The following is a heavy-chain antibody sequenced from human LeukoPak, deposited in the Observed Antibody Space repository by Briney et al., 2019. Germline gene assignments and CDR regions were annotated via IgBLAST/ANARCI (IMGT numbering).Heavy chain of an antibody. CDR1: GGTFSSYG. V-gene: IGHV1-24*01. J-gene: IGHJ3*02. CDR3: ATYSGYALHDAFDI. CDR2: FDPEDGEA. D-gene: IGHD5-12*01. Sequence: ASVKVSCKASGGTFSSYGINWVRQAPGKGLEWMGGFDPEDGEAIYAQKFQGRVTMTEDTSTDTAYMELSGLRSEDTAVYYCATYSGYALHDAFDIWGQGTMVTVSS.